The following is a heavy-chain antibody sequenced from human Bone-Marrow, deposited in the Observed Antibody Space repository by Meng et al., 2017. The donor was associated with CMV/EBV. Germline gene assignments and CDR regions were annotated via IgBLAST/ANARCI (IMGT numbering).Heavy chain of an antibody. V-gene: IGHV1-18*01. D-gene: IGHD5-18*01. J-gene: IGHJ6*02. CDR1: GYTFTSYG. Sequence: ASVKVSCKASGYTFTSYGFSWVRQAPGQGLEWMGWINAHNGNTNYAQKLQGRVTMTTDTSTSTAYMELRSLRSDDTAVYYCVRDPERGYSYGYLYYYGMDVWGQGNTVNV. CDR2: INAHNGNT. CDR3: VRDPERGYSYGYLYYYGMDV.